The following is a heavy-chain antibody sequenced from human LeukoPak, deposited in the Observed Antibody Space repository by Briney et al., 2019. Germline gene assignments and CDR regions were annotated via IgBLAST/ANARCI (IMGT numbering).Heavy chain of an antibody. V-gene: IGHV3-7*03. D-gene: IGHD4-17*01. CDR2: INQDGNDK. J-gene: IGHJ4*02. CDR3: TSGDYVDY. CDR1: GFTFSTYW. Sequence: GGSPRLSCAASGFTFSTYWMNWVRQAPGKGLEWLANINQDGNDKYYVDSVRGRFTISRDNAKRSLYLQMSSLRAEDTAVYFCTSGDYVDYWGQGTLVTVSS.